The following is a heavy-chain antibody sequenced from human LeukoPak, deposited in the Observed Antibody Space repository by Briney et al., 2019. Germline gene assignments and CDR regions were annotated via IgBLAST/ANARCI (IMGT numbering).Heavy chain of an antibody. CDR3: ATGRSDLQVPSFDY. CDR1: GYTFTGYY. Sequence: ASVKVSCKASGYTFTGYYMHWVRQAPGQGLEWMGWINPNSGGTNYAQKFQGRVTMTEDTSTDTAYMELSSLRSEDTAVYYCATGRSDLQVPSFDYWGQGTLVTVSS. V-gene: IGHV1-2*02. CDR2: INPNSGGT. J-gene: IGHJ4*02.